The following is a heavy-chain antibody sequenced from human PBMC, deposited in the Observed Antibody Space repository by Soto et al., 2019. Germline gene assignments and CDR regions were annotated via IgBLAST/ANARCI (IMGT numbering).Heavy chain of an antibody. CDR3: ARDYGDYPFFFAY. CDR1: GGSISSYY. J-gene: IGHJ4*02. D-gene: IGHD4-17*01. Sequence: SETLSLTCTVSGGSISSYYWSWIRQPPGKGLEWIGGYSGFTDYNPSLERRATISVDHSKNQFSLTLRSVTAADTAVYYCARDYGDYPFFFAYWGQGALVTVSS. CDR2: YSGFT. V-gene: IGHV4-59*01.